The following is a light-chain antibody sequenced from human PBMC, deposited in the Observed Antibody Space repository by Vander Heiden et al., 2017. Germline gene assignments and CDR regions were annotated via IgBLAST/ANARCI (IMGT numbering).Light chain of an antibody. Sequence: QSVLTQPPSVPGAPGQRVTISCTGSSSNIGAGYDVHWYQQLPGKAPRLLIYGNINRPSGVPDRFSGSKSGTSASLAITGLRTEDEADYYCQSYDNSLNVVFGGGTKLTVL. J-gene: IGLJ2*01. CDR3: QSYDNSLNVV. V-gene: IGLV1-40*01. CDR1: SSNIGAGYD. CDR2: GNI.